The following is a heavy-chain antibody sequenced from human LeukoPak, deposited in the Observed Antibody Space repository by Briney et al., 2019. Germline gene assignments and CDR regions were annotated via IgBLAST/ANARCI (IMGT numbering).Heavy chain of an antibody. D-gene: IGHD3-10*01. J-gene: IGHJ5*02. CDR3: ASLYGSGPNWFDP. CDR2: ISGSGGIT. Sequence: GGSLRLSCAASGFTFSSYAMSWVRQAPGKGLEWVSSISGSGGITYHADSVKGRFTISRDNSKNTLFLQMNSLRAEDTAVYYCASLYGSGPNWFDPWGQGTLVTVSS. V-gene: IGHV3-23*01. CDR1: GFTFSSYA.